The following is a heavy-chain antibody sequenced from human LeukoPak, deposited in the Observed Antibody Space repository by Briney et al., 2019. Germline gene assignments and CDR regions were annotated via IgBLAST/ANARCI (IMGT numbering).Heavy chain of an antibody. CDR3: ASGIAVAVF. CDR2: ISWNSGSI. J-gene: IGHJ4*02. CDR1: GFTFDDYA. D-gene: IGHD6-19*01. Sequence: GGSLRLSCAASGFTFDDYAMHWVRQAPGKGLEWVSGISWNSGSIGYADSVKGRFTISRHNSKNTLYLQMDSLRAEDTAVYYCASGIAVAVFWGQGTLVTVSS. V-gene: IGHV3-9*01.